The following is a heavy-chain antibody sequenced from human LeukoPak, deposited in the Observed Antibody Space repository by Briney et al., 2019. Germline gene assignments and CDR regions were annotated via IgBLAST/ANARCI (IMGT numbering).Heavy chain of an antibody. Sequence: GGSLRLSCAASGFTFSSYGMSWVRQAPGKGLEWVSAISGSGGSTYYADSVKGRFTISRDNSKDTVYLEMNSLRADDTAVYYCAKVKGIASGLYYFFYMDVWGKGTTVTVSS. J-gene: IGHJ6*03. CDR1: GFTFSSYG. D-gene: IGHD6-19*01. CDR3: AKVKGIASGLYYFFYMDV. CDR2: ISGSGGST. V-gene: IGHV3-23*01.